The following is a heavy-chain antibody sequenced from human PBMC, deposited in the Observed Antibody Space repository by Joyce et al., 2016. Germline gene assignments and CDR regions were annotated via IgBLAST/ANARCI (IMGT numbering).Heavy chain of an antibody. CDR1: GASVSSGGYS. CDR3: ASGFNFKGRSFFDY. CDR2: IYHNEST. J-gene: IGHJ4*02. Sequence: LQLQESGSGLVKPSQTLSLTCAVSGASVSSGGYSWSWIRQPPGKGLEWIGYIYHNESTYYNPSLKSRVTISVDRSKNQFSLKLASVTAADTAVYYCASGFNFKGRSFFDYWGQGALVTVSS. V-gene: IGHV4-30-2*01. D-gene: IGHD3-10*01.